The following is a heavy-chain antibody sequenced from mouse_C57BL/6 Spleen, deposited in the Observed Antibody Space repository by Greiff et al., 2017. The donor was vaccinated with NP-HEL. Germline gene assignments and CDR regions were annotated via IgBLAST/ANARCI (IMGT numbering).Heavy chain of an antibody. V-gene: IGHV1-81*01. CDR1: GYTFTSYG. J-gene: IGHJ1*03. Sequence: QVQLKESGAELARPGASVKLSCKASGYTFTSYGISWVKQRTGQGLEWIGEIYPRSGNTYYNEKFKGKATLTADKSSSTAYMELRSLTSEDSAVYFCARWDGYYWYFDVWGTGTTVTVSS. D-gene: IGHD2-3*01. CDR3: ARWDGYYWYFDV. CDR2: IYPRSGNT.